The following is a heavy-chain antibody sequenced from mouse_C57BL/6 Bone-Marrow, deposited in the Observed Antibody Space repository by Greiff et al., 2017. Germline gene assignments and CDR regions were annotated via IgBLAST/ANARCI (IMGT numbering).Heavy chain of an antibody. Sequence: VQLQQSGAELARPGASVKLSCKASGYTFTSYGISWVKQRTGQGLEWIGEIYPRSGNTYYNEKFKGKATLTADKSSSTAYMKLRSLTSEVSAVFFDARFAMGYWGQGTSVPVSS. J-gene: IGHJ4*01. V-gene: IGHV1-81*01. CDR2: IYPRSGNT. CDR3: ARFAMGY. CDR1: GYTFTSYG.